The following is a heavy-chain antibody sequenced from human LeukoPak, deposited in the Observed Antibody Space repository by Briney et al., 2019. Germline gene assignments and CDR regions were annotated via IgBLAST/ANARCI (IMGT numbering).Heavy chain of an antibody. D-gene: IGHD3-22*01. CDR2: VRYDESTK. V-gene: IGHV3-30*02. CDR3: ASQYYYDSSGSPYAFDI. Sequence: GGSLRLSCAASGFTFSNYGMHWVRQAPGKGLEWVAFVRYDESTKFYADSVKGRFTISRDNSKTTLYLQMNSLRAEDTAVYYCASQYYYDSSGSPYAFDIWGQGTMVTVSS. CDR1: GFTFSNYG. J-gene: IGHJ3*02.